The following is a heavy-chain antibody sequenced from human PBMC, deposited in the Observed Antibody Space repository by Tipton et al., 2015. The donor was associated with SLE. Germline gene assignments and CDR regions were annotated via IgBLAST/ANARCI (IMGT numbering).Heavy chain of an antibody. Sequence: TLSLTCTVSGGSISNNSYYWSWIRQPAGKGLEWIGRIYTSGSTNYNPSLKSRVTISVDTSKNQFSLKLTSVTAADTAVYYCARGSPTGTTRLDYWGRGTLVTVSS. CDR2: IYTSGST. V-gene: IGHV4-61*02. J-gene: IGHJ4*02. CDR1: GGSISNNSYY. CDR3: ARGSPTGTTRLDY. D-gene: IGHD1-7*01.